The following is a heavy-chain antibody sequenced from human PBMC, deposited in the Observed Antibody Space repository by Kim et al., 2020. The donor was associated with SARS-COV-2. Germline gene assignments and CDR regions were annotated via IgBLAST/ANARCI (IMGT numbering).Heavy chain of an antibody. CDR3: ARDRRYFDY. Sequence: SWKYYVAGVKGRFTISRDNAKNSLFLQMTSLTAEDTAIYYCARDRRYFDYWGQGILVTVSS. CDR2: SWK. J-gene: IGHJ4*02. V-gene: IGHV3-7*01.